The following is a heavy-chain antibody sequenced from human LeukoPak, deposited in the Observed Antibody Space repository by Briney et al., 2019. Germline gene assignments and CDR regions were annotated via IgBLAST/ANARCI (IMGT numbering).Heavy chain of an antibody. CDR3: ARAIEVGAMTPFDY. J-gene: IGHJ4*02. V-gene: IGHV4-4*07. CDR1: GGSISSYY. CDR2: IYTSGST. D-gene: IGHD1-26*01. Sequence: SETLSLTCTVSGGSISSYYWSWIRQPAGKGLEWIGRIYTSGSTNYNPSLKSRVTISVDTSKNQFSLKLTSVTAADTAVYYCARAIEVGAMTPFDYWGQGTLVTVSS.